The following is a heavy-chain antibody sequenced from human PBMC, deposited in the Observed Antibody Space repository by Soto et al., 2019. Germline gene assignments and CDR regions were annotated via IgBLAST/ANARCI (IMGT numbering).Heavy chain of an antibody. D-gene: IGHD3-16*01. CDR3: STTVITAPLFEY. CDR1: GFTFSGHY. CDR2: IRNKPNGHTT. V-gene: IGHV3-72*01. Sequence: EVQLVESGGGLVQPGGSLRRSCEGSGFTFSGHYMDWVRQAPGKGMGWLGRIRNKPNGHTTEYAASVKGRFTISRDDSKNLVYLQMNNLKSEDTAVYYCSTTVITAPLFEYWGQGTLVTVSS. J-gene: IGHJ4*02.